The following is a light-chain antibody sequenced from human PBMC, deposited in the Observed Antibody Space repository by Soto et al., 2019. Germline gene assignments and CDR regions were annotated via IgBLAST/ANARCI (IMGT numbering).Light chain of an antibody. V-gene: IGKV3-15*01. Sequence: EIVLTQSPATLSLSPWERATLSCRASQSVSSYLAWYQQKPGQAPRLLIYGASTRATGIPARFSGSGSGTEFTLTISSLQSEDFAVYYCQQYNGWPITFGQGTRL. J-gene: IGKJ5*01. CDR2: GAS. CDR1: QSVSSY. CDR3: QQYNGWPIT.